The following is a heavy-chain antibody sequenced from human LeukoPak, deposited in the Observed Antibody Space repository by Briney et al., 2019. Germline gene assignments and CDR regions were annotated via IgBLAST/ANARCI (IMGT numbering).Heavy chain of an antibody. D-gene: IGHD2-15*01. J-gene: IGHJ5*02. CDR2: ISLSGGT. CDR3: ARGGGDCSGSSCYIDA. Sequence: SETLSLTCAVYGGSFSHHWSWIRQPPGKGLEWVGEISLSGGTNYNPSLKSRVTVSVDTSKNQFSLKLTSATAADTAVYYCARGGGDCSGSSCYIDAWGQGTLVTVSS. V-gene: IGHV4-34*01. CDR1: GGSFSHH.